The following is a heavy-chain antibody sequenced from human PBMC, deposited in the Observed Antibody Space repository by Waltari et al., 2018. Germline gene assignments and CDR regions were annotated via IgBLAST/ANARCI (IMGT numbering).Heavy chain of an antibody. CDR3: ARRNLGYAFDI. CDR2: MIPIYGTP. V-gene: IGHV1-69*12. J-gene: IGHJ3*02. Sequence: QVQLVQYGAEVKKPGSSVKVSCKASGGAFGSYAITWVRQAPGHGLEWVGGMIPIYGTPNFAQKFQGRVTFTADESTTTAYMELTSLKSEDTAIYYCARRNLGYAFDIWGQGTLVTVSS. CDR1: GGAFGSYA. D-gene: IGHD1-26*01.